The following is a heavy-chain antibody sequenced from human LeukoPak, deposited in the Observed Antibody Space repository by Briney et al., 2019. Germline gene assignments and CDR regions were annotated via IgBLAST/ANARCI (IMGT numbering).Heavy chain of an antibody. J-gene: IGHJ6*03. CDR1: GGSFSGYY. CDR3: ARDSTTPYYYYMDV. Sequence: PSETLSLTCAVYGGSFSGYYWSWIRQPPGKGLEWIGRIYASGPTNYNPSLKSRVTISVDTSKNQFSLNLSSVTAADTAVYYCARDSTTPYYYYMDVWGKGTTVTVSS. CDR2: IYASGPT. V-gene: IGHV4-59*10. D-gene: IGHD2/OR15-2a*01.